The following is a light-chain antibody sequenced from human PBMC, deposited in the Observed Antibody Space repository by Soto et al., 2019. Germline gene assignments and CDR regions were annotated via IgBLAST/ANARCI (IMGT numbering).Light chain of an antibody. V-gene: IGKV3-15*01. CDR2: GDS. CDR1: QGFXSN. Sequence: EIGLTQSAGTLCVSPGERVTLACRARQGFXSNLVWYEEKPGQAPRVLIXGDSTRATGIPARFSGSGSEKEFTLTLSSLQAEDSSVYFCQHYNKFSTCTFGQGTKVDIK. CDR3: QHYNKFSTCT. J-gene: IGKJ1*01.